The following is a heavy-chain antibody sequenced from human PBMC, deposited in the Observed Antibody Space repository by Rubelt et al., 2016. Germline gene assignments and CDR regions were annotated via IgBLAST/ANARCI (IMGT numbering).Heavy chain of an antibody. V-gene: IGHV3-7*01. J-gene: IGHJ4*02. CDR1: GFTFSSFR. CDR2: INQDGSEK. Sequence: VQLVESGGGVVQPGGSLRLSCAASGFTFSSFRMTWVRQAPGKGLEWVANINQDGSEKYYVDSVKGRFTISRDNAENSLYLQMNSLRAEDTAVYYCARGGYSSSWYWVYWGQGTLVTVSS. D-gene: IGHD6-13*01. CDR3: ARGGYSSSWYWVY.